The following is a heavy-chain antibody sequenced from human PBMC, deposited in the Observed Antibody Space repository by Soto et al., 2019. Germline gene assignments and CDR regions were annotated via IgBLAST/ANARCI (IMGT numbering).Heavy chain of an antibody. V-gene: IGHV1-69*01. Sequence: QVQLVQSGAEVKKPGSSVKVSCKASGGTFSSYAISWVRQAPGQGLEWMGGIIPIFGTANYAQKFQGRVTITADESTSTAYMELSRLGTEDTAVYYGARVGDGYGGAFDIWGQGTTVTVSS. J-gene: IGHJ3*02. CDR1: GGTFSSYA. CDR2: IIPIFGTA. CDR3: ARVGDGYGGAFDI. D-gene: IGHD5-12*01.